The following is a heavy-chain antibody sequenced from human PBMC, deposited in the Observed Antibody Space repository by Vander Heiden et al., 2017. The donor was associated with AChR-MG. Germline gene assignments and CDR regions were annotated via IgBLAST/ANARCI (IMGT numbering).Heavy chain of an antibody. J-gene: IGHJ3*02. V-gene: IGHV3-9*01. Sequence: EVQLVESGGGLVQPGWSLTISCAASGFIFDDYARHWVRQAPGKGLEWVSSISWNSIGYADSVKGRFTISRDNAKNSLHLQMNSLGAEDTALYYCAKGSRNSRPGAFDIWGQGTMVTVSS. CDR1: GFIFDDYA. CDR2: ISWNSI. CDR3: AKGSRNSRPGAFDI. D-gene: IGHD1-1*01.